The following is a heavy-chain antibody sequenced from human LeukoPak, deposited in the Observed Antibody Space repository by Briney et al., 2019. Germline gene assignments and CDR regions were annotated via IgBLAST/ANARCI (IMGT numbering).Heavy chain of an antibody. CDR2: ITGSGGST. V-gene: IGHV3-23*01. D-gene: IGHD6-19*01. CDR1: GFTFSSYV. CDR3: AKDPHIVAGSDY. J-gene: IGHJ4*02. Sequence: PGGSLRLSCAASGFTFSSYVMSWVRQAPGKGLEWVSTITGSGGSTYYADSVKGRFTTSRDNSDNTLYLQMSSLRAEDTAVYYCAKDPHIVAGSDYWGQGTLVTVSS.